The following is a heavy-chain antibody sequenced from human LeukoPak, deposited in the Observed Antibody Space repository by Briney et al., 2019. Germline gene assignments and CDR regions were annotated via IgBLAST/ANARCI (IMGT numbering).Heavy chain of an antibody. J-gene: IGHJ4*02. Sequence: PSGTLSLTCAVSGGSISSSNWWSWVRQAPGKGLEWVAVIWYDGSNKYYADSVKGRFTISRDNSKDTLYLQMNSLRAEDTAVYYCATDRNSGKYYDYWGQGTLVTVSS. D-gene: IGHD1-26*01. V-gene: IGHV3-33*08. CDR1: GGSISSSNW. CDR2: IWYDGSNK. CDR3: ATDRNSGKYYDY.